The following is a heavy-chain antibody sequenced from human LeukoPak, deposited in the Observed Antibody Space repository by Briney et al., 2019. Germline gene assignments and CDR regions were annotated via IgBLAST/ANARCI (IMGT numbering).Heavy chain of an antibody. CDR2: IHSDGTTT. CDR3: ARAYCGGDCYSYYYYYMDV. Sequence: PGGSLRLSCEASGFTFSSTWMHWVRQAPGKGPMWVSRIHSDGTTTIYADSVKGRFTISRDNGKNSLSLQMNSLRAEDTAVYYCARAYCGGDCYSYYYYYMDVWGKGTTVTVSS. J-gene: IGHJ6*03. V-gene: IGHV3-74*01. D-gene: IGHD2-21*02. CDR1: GFTFSSTW.